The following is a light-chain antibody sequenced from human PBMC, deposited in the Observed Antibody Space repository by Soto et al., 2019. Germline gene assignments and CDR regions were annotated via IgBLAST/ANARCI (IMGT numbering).Light chain of an antibody. CDR3: QVWDSSSDQNV. V-gene: IGLV3-21*04. Sequence: SYELTQPPSVSVAPGKTARITCGGNNIGSKSVHWYQQKPGQAPVLVIYYDSDRPSGIPERFSGSNSGNTATLTISRVEAGDEADYYCQVWDSSSDQNVFGTGTKVTGL. CDR1: NIGSKS. J-gene: IGLJ1*01. CDR2: YDS.